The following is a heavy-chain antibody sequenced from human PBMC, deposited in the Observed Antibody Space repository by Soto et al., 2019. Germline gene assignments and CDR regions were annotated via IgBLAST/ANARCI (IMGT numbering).Heavy chain of an antibody. CDR3: ARGHNDYVWGSYRWALDY. CDR2: IYYIGST. D-gene: IGHD3-16*02. CDR1: VGSISSYY. Sequence: PSETLSLTGTVSVGSISSYYWSWIRQPPGKGLEWIGYIYYIGSTNYNPSLKSRVTISVDTSKNQFSLKLSSVTAADTAVYYCARGHNDYVWGSYRWALDYWGQGTLVTVSS. J-gene: IGHJ4*02. V-gene: IGHV4-59*01.